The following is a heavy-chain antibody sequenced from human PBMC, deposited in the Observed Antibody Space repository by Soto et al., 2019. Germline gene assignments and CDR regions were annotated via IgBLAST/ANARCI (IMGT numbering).Heavy chain of an antibody. CDR1: GGSISSYY. D-gene: IGHD3-16*01. J-gene: IGHJ5*02. Sequence: QVQLQESGPGLVKPXETLSLTCTVSGGSISSYYWSWIRQPPGKGLEWIGYIYYSGSTNYNHSLQSRVTISVDTSKNQFSLKLSSVTAADTAVYYCARVWPGPTNWFDPWGQGTLVTVSS. V-gene: IGHV4-59*01. CDR3: ARVWPGPTNWFDP. CDR2: IYYSGST.